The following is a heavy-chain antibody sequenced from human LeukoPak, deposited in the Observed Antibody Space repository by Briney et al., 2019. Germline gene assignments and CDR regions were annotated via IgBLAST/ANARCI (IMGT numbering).Heavy chain of an antibody. CDR3: ACTNTFDV. D-gene: IGHD2/OR15-2a*01. J-gene: IGHJ6*04. CDR2: IYQDGSKK. Sequence: PGGSLRLSCAASGFMFSNYWMNWVRQAPGKGLEWVANIYQDGSKKNYVDSVKGRFTISRDNAIDSLYLQMNNLRAEDTAVYYCACTNTFDVWGKAATVTVFS. CDR1: GFMFSNYW. V-gene: IGHV3-7*03.